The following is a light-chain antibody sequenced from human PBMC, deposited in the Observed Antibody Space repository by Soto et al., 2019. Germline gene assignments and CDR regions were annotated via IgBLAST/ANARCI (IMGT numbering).Light chain of an antibody. V-gene: IGKV3-20*01. CDR2: GAS. CDR1: QSVTTSY. J-gene: IGKJ1*01. CDR3: QQYGNLSPWT. Sequence: EIVLTQSPGTLSLSPGERATLSCRASQSVTTSYLAWYQQRPGQAPRLLIYGASNRATGIPDRFSGSGSGTDFTITISRLEPEDFAVYYCQQYGNLSPWTFGQGTKVEVK.